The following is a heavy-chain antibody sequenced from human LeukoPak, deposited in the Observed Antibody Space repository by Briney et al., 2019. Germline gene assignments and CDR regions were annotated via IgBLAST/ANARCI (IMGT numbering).Heavy chain of an antibody. V-gene: IGHV4-34*01. D-gene: IGHD1-26*01. CDR2: INHRGSH. J-gene: IGHJ4*02. Sequence: APETLSLTCAVYGESLSKYYWTWIRQSPGKGLEWIGEINHRGSHNLNPSLKRRVNLSVHTPKYQFSVKLNAVTAADAAVYYCASSVGSTDYWGQGSLVTVCS. CDR3: ASSVGSTDY. CDR1: GESLSKYY.